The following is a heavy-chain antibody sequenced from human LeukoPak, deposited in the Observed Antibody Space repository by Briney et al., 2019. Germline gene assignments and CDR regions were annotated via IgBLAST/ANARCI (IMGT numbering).Heavy chain of an antibody. D-gene: IGHD4-23*01. J-gene: IGHJ4*02. CDR3: ARDFGGQRWNYYFDY. Sequence: GGSLRLSCAASGFSFSDYSMNWVRQAPGKGLEWVAIISHDGTNKYHADSVKGRFTISRDNSKNTLYLQMNSLRAEDSALYLCARDFGGQRWNYYFDYWGQGTLVTVSP. V-gene: IGHV3-30*04. CDR2: ISHDGTNK. CDR1: GFSFSDYS.